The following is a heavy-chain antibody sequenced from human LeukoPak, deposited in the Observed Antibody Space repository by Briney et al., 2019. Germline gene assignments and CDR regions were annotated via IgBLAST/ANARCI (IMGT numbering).Heavy chain of an antibody. Sequence: SVKVSCKASGGTFSSYAISWVRQAHGQGLEWMGGIIPIFGTANYAQKFQGRVTITTDESTSTAYMELSSLRSEDTAVYYCARDPSPSGYYGPNWFDPWGQGTLVTVSS. CDR1: GGTFSSYA. CDR3: ARDPSPSGYYGPNWFDP. D-gene: IGHD3-22*01. J-gene: IGHJ5*02. CDR2: IIPIFGTA. V-gene: IGHV1-69*05.